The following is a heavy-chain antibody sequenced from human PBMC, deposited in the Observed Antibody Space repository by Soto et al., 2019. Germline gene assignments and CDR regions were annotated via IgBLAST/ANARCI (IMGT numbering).Heavy chain of an antibody. CDR2: IYYSGSA. V-gene: IGHV4-30-4*01. Sequence: QVQLQESGPGLVKPSQTLSLTCTVSGGSISSGDYYWSWIRQPPGKGLEWIGYIYYSGSAYYNPSLKSRVTISVDTSKNQFSLKLSSVTAADTAVYYCARGVVVAATLGGCFDPWGQGTPVTVSS. J-gene: IGHJ5*02. CDR1: GGSISSGDYY. CDR3: ARGVVVAATLGGCFDP. D-gene: IGHD2-15*01.